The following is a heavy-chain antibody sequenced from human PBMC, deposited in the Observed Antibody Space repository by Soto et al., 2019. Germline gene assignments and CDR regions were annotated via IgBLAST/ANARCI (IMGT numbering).Heavy chain of an antibody. D-gene: IGHD3-10*01. J-gene: IGHJ4*02. CDR2: IYSGGST. V-gene: IGHV3-53*02. CDR3: ARDRAGSYGDY. CDR1: GFTVSSNY. Sequence: EVQLVETGGGLIQPGGSLSLSCAASGFTVSSNYMSWVRQAPGKGLEWVSVIYSGGSTYYADSVKGRFTISRDNSKNTLYLQMNSLRAEDTAVDYCARDRAGSYGDYWGQGTLVTVSS.